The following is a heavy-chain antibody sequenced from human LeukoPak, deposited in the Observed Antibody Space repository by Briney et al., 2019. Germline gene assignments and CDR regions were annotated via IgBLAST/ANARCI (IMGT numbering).Heavy chain of an antibody. CDR3: ARTPAAMFVQNWLDP. J-gene: IGHJ5*02. D-gene: IGHD2-2*01. CDR2: ISYDGSNK. Sequence: GGSLGLSCAASGFTFSSYAMHWVRQAPGKGLEWVAVISYDGSNKYYADSVKGRFTISRDNSKNTLYLQMNSLRAEDTAVYYCARTPAAMFVQNWLDPWGQGTLVTVSS. V-gene: IGHV3-30*04. CDR1: GFTFSSYA.